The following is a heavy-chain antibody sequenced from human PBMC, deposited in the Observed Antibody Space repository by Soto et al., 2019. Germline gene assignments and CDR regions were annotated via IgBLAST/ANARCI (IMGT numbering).Heavy chain of an antibody. J-gene: IGHJ4*02. D-gene: IGHD3-9*01. CDR3: AKAALGILTGYDNFDY. Sequence: GGSLRLSCAASGFTFSSYAMSWVRQAPGKGLEWVSAISGSGGSTYYADSVKGRFTISRDNSKNTLYLQMNSLRAEDTAVYYCAKAALGILTGYDNFDYCGQGTLVTVYS. CDR1: GFTFSSYA. CDR2: ISGSGGST. V-gene: IGHV3-23*01.